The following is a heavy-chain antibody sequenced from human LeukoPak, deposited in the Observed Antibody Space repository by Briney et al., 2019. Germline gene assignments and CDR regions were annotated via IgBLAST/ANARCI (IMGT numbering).Heavy chain of an antibody. Sequence: SETLSLTCTVSGGSISSYYWSWIRQPPGKGLGWIGYIYYSGSTNYNPSLKSRVTISVDTSKNQFSLKLSSVTAADTAVYYCARRYCTNGVCNFDYWGQGTLVTVSS. J-gene: IGHJ4*02. CDR3: ARRYCTNGVCNFDY. D-gene: IGHD2-8*01. CDR2: IYYSGST. V-gene: IGHV4-59*08. CDR1: GGSISSYY.